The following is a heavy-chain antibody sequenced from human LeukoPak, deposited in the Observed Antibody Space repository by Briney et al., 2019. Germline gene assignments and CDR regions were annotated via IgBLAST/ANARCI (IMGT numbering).Heavy chain of an antibody. CDR2: IKQDGSEK. Sequence: GGSLRLSCAASGFTFSSYWMSWVRQAPGKGLEWVANIKQDGSEKYYVDSVKGRFTISRDNAKNTLFMRMNSLRAEDTAVYYCARGSWRFDYGDSGFDPWGQGTLVTVSS. J-gene: IGHJ5*02. CDR3: ARGSWRFDYGDSGFDP. D-gene: IGHD4-17*01. V-gene: IGHV3-7*01. CDR1: GFTFSSYW.